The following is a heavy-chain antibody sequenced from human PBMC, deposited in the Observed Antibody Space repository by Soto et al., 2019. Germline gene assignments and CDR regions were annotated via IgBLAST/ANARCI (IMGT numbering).Heavy chain of an antibody. D-gene: IGHD3-22*01. CDR1: GYSFTSYW. V-gene: IGHV5-10-1*01. CDR3: ARDYYDSSGYPQHDY. CDR2: IDPSDSYT. J-gene: IGHJ4*02. Sequence: PGESLKISCKGSGYSFTSYWISWVRQMPGKGLEWMGRIDPSDSYTNYSPSFQGHVTISADKSISTAYLQWSSLKASDTAMYYCARDYYDSSGYPQHDYWGQGTLVTVSS.